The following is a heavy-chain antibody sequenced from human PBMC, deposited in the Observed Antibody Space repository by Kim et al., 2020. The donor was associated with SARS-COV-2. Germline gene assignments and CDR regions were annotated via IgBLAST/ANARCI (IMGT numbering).Heavy chain of an antibody. CDR3: ARTTFFFSGRRSYDI. J-gene: IGHJ3*02. D-gene: IGHD1-26*01. CDR1: GGSISPYY. CDR2: IYYTGST. Sequence: SETLSLTCTVSGGSISPYYWSWIRQSPRKGLEWLGYIYYTGSTDYNTSLMGRNKFSLDMSKNQFSLDLTSVTAADTAVYYCARTTFFFSGRRSYDIWGQG. V-gene: IGHV4-59*01.